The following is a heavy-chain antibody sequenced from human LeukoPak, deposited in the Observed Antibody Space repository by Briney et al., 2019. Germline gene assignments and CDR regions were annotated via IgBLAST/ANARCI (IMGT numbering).Heavy chain of an antibody. D-gene: IGHD6-19*01. V-gene: IGHV4-59*08. J-gene: IGHJ4*02. Sequence: SETLSLTCTVSGGSISSYYWSWIRQPPGKGLEWIGYVYNSVSTSYNPSLKSRVTISVETSKNQVSLKLSSVTAADTAVYYCARTNTVAGPHYWGQGTLVTVSS. CDR2: VYNSVST. CDR1: GGSISSYY. CDR3: ARTNTVAGPHY.